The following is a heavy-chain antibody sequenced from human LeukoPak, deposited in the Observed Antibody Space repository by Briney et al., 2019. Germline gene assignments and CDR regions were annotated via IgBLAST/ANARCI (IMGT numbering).Heavy chain of an antibody. J-gene: IGHJ4*02. CDR1: GFTFSSYG. CDR3: ARGLLRYSGYDYGFDY. D-gene: IGHD5-12*01. CDR2: IWYDGSNK. Sequence: GRSLRLSCAASGFTFSSYGMHWVRQAPGKGLEWVAVIWYDGSNKYYADSAKGRFTISRDNSKNTLYLQMNSLRAEDTAVYYCARGLLRYSGYDYGFDYWGQGTLVTVSS. V-gene: IGHV3-33*01.